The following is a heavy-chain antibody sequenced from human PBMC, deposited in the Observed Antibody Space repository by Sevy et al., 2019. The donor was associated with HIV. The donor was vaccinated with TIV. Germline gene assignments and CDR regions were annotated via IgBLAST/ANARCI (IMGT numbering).Heavy chain of an antibody. V-gene: IGHV1-69*13. CDR1: GGTFDTYS. D-gene: IGHD3-16*01. J-gene: IGHJ3*02. CDR2: IVPLFGTR. CDR3: ARDRDITFGGGDAFDI. Sequence: ASVKVSCKASGGTFDTYSISWLRQAPGQGLEWMGVIVPLFGTRNYPQKFQGRVTITADPSTNTAYMELSSLRSEDSAVFYCARDRDITFGGGDAFDIWGQGTMVTVSS.